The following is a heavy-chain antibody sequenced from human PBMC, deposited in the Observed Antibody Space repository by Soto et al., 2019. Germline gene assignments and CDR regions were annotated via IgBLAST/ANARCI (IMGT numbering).Heavy chain of an antibody. CDR1: GFIFSNYD. Sequence: EVQLVESGGGLVKPGGSLRLSCAASGFIFSNYDMNWVRQAPGKGLEWVSSISSSGSSIYYADSVKGRFTISRDNARNSLDLQKKSLRVEGTAVYYCARVGGYCSSTTCYYFDYWGQGTLVTVSS. J-gene: IGHJ4*02. CDR3: ARVGGYCSSTTCYYFDY. V-gene: IGHV3-21*01. CDR2: ISSSGSSI. D-gene: IGHD2-2*01.